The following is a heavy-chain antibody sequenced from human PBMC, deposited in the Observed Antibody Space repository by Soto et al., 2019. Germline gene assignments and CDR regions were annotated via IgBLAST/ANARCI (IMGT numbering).Heavy chain of an antibody. CDR3: ARGLGWSDP. CDR1: GGSFSGYY. J-gene: IGHJ5*02. CDR2: INHSGST. Sequence: QVQLQQWGAGLLKPSETLSLTCAVYGGSFSGYYWSWIRQPPGKGLEWIGEINHSGSTNHNPSLKPRGTMSVDTSKHHLSLTLSSVTAADRPVYYCARGLGWSDPWGQGPLVTAFS. V-gene: IGHV4-34*01.